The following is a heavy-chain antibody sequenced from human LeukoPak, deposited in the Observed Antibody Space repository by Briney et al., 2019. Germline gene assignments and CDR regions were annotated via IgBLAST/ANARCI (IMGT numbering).Heavy chain of an antibody. D-gene: IGHD2-21*02. Sequence: TSETLSLTCTVSGGSITSGSYYWGWIRQPPGKGLEWIGSIYYSGSTYYNPSLKSRVTVSVDTSKNQFSLKLSSVTAADTAVYYCAITPTSCGGDCGWVFDYWGQGTLVTVSS. CDR3: AITPTSCGGDCGWVFDY. CDR1: GGSITSGSYY. J-gene: IGHJ4*02. V-gene: IGHV4-39*01. CDR2: IYYSGST.